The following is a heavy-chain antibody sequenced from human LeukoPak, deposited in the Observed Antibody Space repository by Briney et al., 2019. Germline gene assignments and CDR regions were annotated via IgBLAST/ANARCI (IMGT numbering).Heavy chain of an antibody. CDR3: VKDPAVAGTRYFDY. CDR1: GFTFSSYA. V-gene: IGHV3-64D*09. D-gene: IGHD6-19*01. J-gene: IGHJ4*02. CDR2: ISSNGGST. Sequence: GGSLRLSCSASGFTFSSYAMHWVREAPGKGLEYVSAISSNGGSTYYADSVKGRFTISRDNSKNTLYLQMSSLRAEDTAVYYCVKDPAVAGTRYFDYWGQGTLVTVSS.